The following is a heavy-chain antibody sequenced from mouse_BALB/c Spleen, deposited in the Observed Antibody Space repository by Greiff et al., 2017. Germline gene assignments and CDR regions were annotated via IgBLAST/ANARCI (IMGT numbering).Heavy chain of an antibody. D-gene: IGHD1-2*01. CDR3: ARGDHYYGYAMDY. J-gene: IGHJ4*01. Sequence: QVQLKQSGAELMKPGASVKISCKATGYTFSSYWIEWVKQRPGHGLEWIGEILPGSGSTNYNEKFKGKATFTADTSSNTAYMQLSSLTSEDSAVYYCARGDHYYGYAMDYWGQGTSVTVSS. CDR2: ILPGSGST. V-gene: IGHV1-9*01. CDR1: GYTFSSYW.